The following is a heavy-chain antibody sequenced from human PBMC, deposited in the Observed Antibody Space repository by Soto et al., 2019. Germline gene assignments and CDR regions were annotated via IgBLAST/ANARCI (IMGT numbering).Heavy chain of an antibody. V-gene: IGHV3-74*01. J-gene: IGHJ4*02. Sequence: GGSLRLSCAASGFTFINYWMHWVRQAPGKGLVWVSRINSDGSTTTYADSVKGRFTISRDNAKNTLYLQMNSLRAEDTAVYYCARASSGRGDYWGQGTLVTVSS. D-gene: IGHD3-10*01. CDR1: GFTFINYW. CDR3: ARASSGRGDY. CDR2: INSDGSTT.